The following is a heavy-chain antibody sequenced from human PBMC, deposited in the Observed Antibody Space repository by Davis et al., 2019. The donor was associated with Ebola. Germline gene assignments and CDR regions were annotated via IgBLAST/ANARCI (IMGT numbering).Heavy chain of an antibody. CDR3: TRQFSSSSYADF. V-gene: IGHV4-59*08. J-gene: IGHJ1*01. CDR2: IFYSGTVRT. Sequence: PSETLSLTCTVSGSTSTHTYWRWIRQTPGTGLEWIGYIFYSGTVRTKYNPSLKNRVTISEGPTQRQFSLQLTSVTAEDSATYYCTRQFSSSSYADFWGHGIPVTVS. D-gene: IGHD6-6*01. CDR1: GSTSTHTY.